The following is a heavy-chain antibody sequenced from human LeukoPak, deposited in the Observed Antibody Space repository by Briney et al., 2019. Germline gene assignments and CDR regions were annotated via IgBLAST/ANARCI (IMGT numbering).Heavy chain of an antibody. CDR2: ISSSSRHR. J-gene: IGHJ1*01. V-gene: IGHV3-21*01. CDR3: VRDFNTVTTAYLQL. CDR1: GFTPSTYS. D-gene: IGHD4-17*01. Sequence: GRSLRLSCVASGFTPSTYSMNWVRQAPGTGLEWVSSISSSSRHRYYAASGKGRFTIPRDDAKNSVYLQMNSLRAVETAVYYCVRDFNTVTTAYLQLWGQGNLVTVSS.